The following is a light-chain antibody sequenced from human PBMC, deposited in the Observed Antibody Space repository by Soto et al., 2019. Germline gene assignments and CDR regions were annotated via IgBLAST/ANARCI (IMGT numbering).Light chain of an antibody. V-gene: IGKV1-39*01. CDR3: QQTDTTPIS. Sequence: DIQMTQSPSSLSASVGDRVTITCRASQTISSNLNWYQQRPGKAPNLLIYASSSLQSGVPPRFSGSGSGTDFTLTISSLQAEDFATYYCQQTDTTPISFGHGTRLEIK. CDR2: ASS. CDR1: QTISSN. J-gene: IGKJ5*01.